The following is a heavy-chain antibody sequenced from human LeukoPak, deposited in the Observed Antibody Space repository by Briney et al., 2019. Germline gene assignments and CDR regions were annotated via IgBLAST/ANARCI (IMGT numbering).Heavy chain of an antibody. V-gene: IGHV4-59*08. CDR2: IYHSGST. D-gene: IGHD6-13*01. CDR1: GGSISSYY. J-gene: IGHJ6*02. Sequence: PSETLSLTCTVSGGSISSYYWSWIRQPPGKGLEWIGYIYHSGSTNYNPSLKSRVTISVDTSKNQFSLKLSSVTAADTAVYYCARHTGSSWYNYYYYYGMDVWGQGTTVTVSS. CDR3: ARHTGSSWYNYYYYYGMDV.